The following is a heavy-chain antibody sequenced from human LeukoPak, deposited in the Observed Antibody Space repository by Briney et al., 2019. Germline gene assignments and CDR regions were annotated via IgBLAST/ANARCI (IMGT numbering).Heavy chain of an antibody. CDR2: ISDRGGRT. J-gene: IGHJ4*02. V-gene: IGHV3-23*01. D-gene: IGHD1-1*01. CDR3: AKDQYWYDPGEY. Sequence: GGSLRLSCAASGFSFSTYAMSWVRQAPGKGLEWVSAISDRGGRTFYADSVKGRFTISRDNSKNTLYLQMNSLRAEDTAVYYCAKDQYWYDPGEYWGQGTLVTVSS. CDR1: GFSFSTYA.